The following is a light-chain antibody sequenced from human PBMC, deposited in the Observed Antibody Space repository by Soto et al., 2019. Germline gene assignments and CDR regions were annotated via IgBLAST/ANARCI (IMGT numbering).Light chain of an antibody. J-gene: IGLJ3*02. CDR2: KDS. CDR3: LAADSRGTWV. Sequence: SYELTQPPSVSVSLGQMARITCSGEALQKKYAYGYQQKPGQFPVLVIYKDSERPSGIPERFSGSSSGTIGTLTISGAQAEDEADYYCLAADSRGTWVFGGGTKLTV. CDR1: ALQKKY. V-gene: IGLV3-16*01.